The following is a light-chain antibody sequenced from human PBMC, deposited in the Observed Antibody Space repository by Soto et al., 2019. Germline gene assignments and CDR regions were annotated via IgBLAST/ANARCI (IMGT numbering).Light chain of an antibody. Sequence: EIVVTQSPGSMSVSPGERATLSCRASQSVGNKVAWYRHKPGQTPRLIIYDISTRAAGVPARFSGSGYGTDFTLTISSLQSEDFAVYYCQQYNIGRSITFGQGGRVEIK. CDR1: QSVGNK. J-gene: IGKJ5*01. V-gene: IGKV3-15*01. CDR2: DIS. CDR3: QQYNIGRSIT.